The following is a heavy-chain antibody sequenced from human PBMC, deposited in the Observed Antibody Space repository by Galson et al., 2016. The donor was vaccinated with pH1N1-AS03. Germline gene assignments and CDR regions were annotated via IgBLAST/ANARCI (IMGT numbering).Heavy chain of an antibody. CDR2: INTDSGVT. CDR3: ARDPRGPCTSATCPTTYFFGMDL. J-gene: IGHJ6*02. CDR1: GYIFTGFY. D-gene: IGHD2-2*01. Sequence: SVKVSCKASGYIFTGFYVHWVRQAPGQGLEWMGWINTDSGVTNYAQKFEAWVTMTRDTSVSTAYMELYGLKSDDTAGYYCARDPRGPCTSATCPTTYFFGMDLWGHGTTVIVSS. V-gene: IGHV1-2*04.